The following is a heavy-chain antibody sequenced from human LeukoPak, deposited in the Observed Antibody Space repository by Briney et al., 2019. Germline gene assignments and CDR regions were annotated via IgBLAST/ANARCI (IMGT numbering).Heavy chain of an antibody. CDR1: GYTFTGYY. D-gene: IGHD2-15*01. V-gene: IGHV1-2*02. Sequence: ASVKVSCKASGYTFTGYYMHWVRQAPGQGLEWMGWNNPNSGGTNYAQKFQGRVTMTRDTSISTAYMELSRLRSDDTAVYYCARRGYCSGGSCYYYYYYMDVWGKGTTVTISS. J-gene: IGHJ6*03. CDR2: NNPNSGGT. CDR3: ARRGYCSGGSCYYYYYYMDV.